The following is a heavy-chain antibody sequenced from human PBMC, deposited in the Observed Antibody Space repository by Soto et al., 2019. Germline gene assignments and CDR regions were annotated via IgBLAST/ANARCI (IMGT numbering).Heavy chain of an antibody. J-gene: IGHJ6*02. CDR3: VRERREAENYDFWSGYYNYYYYYGMDV. D-gene: IGHD3-3*01. CDR2: ISAYNGNT. CDR1: GYTFTSYG. Sequence: VASVKVSCKASGYTFTSYGISWVRQAPGQGLEWMGWISAYNGNTNYAQKLQGRVTMTTDTSTSTAYMELRSLRSDDTAVYYCVRERREAENYDFWSGYYNYYYYYGMDVWGQGTTVTVSS. V-gene: IGHV1-18*04.